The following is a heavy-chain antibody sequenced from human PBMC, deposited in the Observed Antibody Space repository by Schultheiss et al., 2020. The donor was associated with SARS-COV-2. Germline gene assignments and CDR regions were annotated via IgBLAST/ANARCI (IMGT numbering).Heavy chain of an antibody. J-gene: IGHJ4*02. CDR3: AREGGLRSIDY. V-gene: IGHV1-69*13. Sequence: SVKVSCKASGGTFSSHVVSWVRQAPGQGLEWMGGIIPILDTATYAQKFQGRVTITADESTNTAYMELSSLRSEDTAVYYCAREGGLRSIDYWGQGTLVTVSS. D-gene: IGHD3/OR15-3a*01. CDR1: GGTFSSHV. CDR2: IIPILDTA.